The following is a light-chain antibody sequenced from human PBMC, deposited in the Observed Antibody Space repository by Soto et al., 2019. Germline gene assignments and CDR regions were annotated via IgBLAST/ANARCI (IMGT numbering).Light chain of an antibody. J-gene: IGKJ4*01. V-gene: IGKV3-11*01. CDR1: QSVSSY. CDR2: DAS. Sequence: EIVLTQSPATLSLSPGERATLSCRASQSVSSYLAWYQQKPGQAPRLLIYDASNRATGIPARFSGSGSGTDFTLTISRLEPEDFAVYYCQQRSNSPPATFGGGTKVEIK. CDR3: QQRSNSPPAT.